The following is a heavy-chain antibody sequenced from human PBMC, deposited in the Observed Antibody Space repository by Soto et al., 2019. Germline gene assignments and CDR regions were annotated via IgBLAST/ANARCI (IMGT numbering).Heavy chain of an antibody. CDR3: ARGQRRGPTNAPNWFDP. Sequence: GASVKVSCKASGYTFTSYDINWVRQATGQGLEWMGWMNPNSGNTGYAQKFEGRVTMTRNTSISTAYMELSSLRSEDTAVYYCARGQRRGPTNAPNWFDPWGQGTRVTVS. CDR1: GYTFTSYD. J-gene: IGHJ5*02. CDR2: MNPNSGNT. V-gene: IGHV1-8*01. D-gene: IGHD2-8*01.